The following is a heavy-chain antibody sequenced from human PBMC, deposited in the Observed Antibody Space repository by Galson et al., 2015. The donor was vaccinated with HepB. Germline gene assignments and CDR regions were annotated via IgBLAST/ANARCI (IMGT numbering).Heavy chain of an antibody. CDR1: GFSLSTSGVG. V-gene: IGHV2-5*02. D-gene: IGHD3-9*01. J-gene: IGHJ4*02. Sequence: PALVKPTQTLTLPCTFSGFSLSTSGVGVGWIRQPPGKALECLALIYWDDDKRYSPSLRSRLTITKDTSKNEVVLTVTNMDPVDTATYYCARSSSLSIDYWGQGTLVTVSS. CDR2: IYWDDDK. CDR3: ARSSSLSIDY.